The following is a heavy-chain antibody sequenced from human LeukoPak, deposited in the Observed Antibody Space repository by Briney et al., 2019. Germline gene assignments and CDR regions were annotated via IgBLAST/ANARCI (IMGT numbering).Heavy chain of an antibody. CDR1: GGSFSGYY. D-gene: IGHD6-13*01. V-gene: IGHV4-34*01. Sequence: SSETLSLTCAVYGGSFSGYYWSWIRQPPGKGLEWIGEINHSGSTNYNPSLKSRVTISVDTSKNQFSLKLSSVTAADTAVYFCARAYSSSWYFNWFDPWGQGTLVTVSS. CDR2: INHSGST. CDR3: ARAYSSSWYFNWFDP. J-gene: IGHJ5*02.